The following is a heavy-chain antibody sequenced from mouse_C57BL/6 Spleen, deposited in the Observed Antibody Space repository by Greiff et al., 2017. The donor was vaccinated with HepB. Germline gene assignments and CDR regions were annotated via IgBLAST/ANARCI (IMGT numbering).Heavy chain of an antibody. CDR2: ISNGGGST. D-gene: IGHD1-1*01. V-gene: IGHV5-12*01. CDR3: ARLGYGSSYGYFDV. Sequence: EVMLVESGGGLVQPGGSLKLSCAASGFTFSDYYMYWVRQTPEKRLEWVAYISNGGGSTYYPDTVKGRFTISRDNAKNTLYLQMSRLKSEDTAMYYCARLGYGSSYGYFDVWGTGTTVTVSS. CDR1: GFTFSDYY. J-gene: IGHJ1*03.